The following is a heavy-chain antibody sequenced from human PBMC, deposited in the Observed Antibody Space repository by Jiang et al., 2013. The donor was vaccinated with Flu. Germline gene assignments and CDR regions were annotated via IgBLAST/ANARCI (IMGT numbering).Heavy chain of an antibody. Sequence: WIRQPPGKGLEWIASVYYSGTTYYNPSLQSRVTIFVDTSKSRFSLKLNSVTVADTAVYYCARRKVRGPLDSWGRGTLVIVSS. J-gene: IGHJ4*02. CDR3: ARRKVRGPLDS. CDR2: VYYSGTT. V-gene: IGHV4-39*01. D-gene: IGHD3-10*01.